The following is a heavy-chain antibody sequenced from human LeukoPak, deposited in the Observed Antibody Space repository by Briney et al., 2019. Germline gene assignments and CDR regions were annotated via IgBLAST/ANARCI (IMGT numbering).Heavy chain of an antibody. CDR1: GGSFSGYY. D-gene: IGHD2-2*01. CDR2: INHSGST. Sequence: PSEILSLTCAVYGGSFSGYYWSWIRQPPGKGLEWIGEINHSGSTNYNPSLKSRVTISVDTSKNQFSLKLSSVTAADTAVYYCAGYHNGYCSSTSCLSFDYWGQGTLVTVSS. V-gene: IGHV4-34*01. CDR3: AGYHNGYCSSTSCLSFDY. J-gene: IGHJ4*02.